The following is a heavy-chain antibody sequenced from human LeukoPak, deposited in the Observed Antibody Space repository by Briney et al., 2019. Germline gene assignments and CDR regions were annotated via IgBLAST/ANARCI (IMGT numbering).Heavy chain of an antibody. CDR2: IFYSGST. J-gene: IGHJ4*02. CDR1: RGGSISSPNR. CDR3: AGHSSWGGYYTLDS. D-gene: IGHD3-3*01. V-gene: IGHV4-4*02. Sequence: SETLSLTCAVSRGGSISSPNRWNWVRQPPGKGLEWIGYIFYSGSTNYNPSLKSRVTISTDTSKHQFSLKVTSVTAADTAFYYCAGHSSWGGYYTLDSWGQGTLVTVSS.